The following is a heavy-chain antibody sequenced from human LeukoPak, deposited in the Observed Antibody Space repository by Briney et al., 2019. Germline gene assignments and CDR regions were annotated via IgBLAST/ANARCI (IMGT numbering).Heavy chain of an antibody. V-gene: IGHV4-34*01. J-gene: IGHJ4*02. CDR3: AKDSPRHSSSWYYFDY. CDR2: INHSGST. Sequence: SETLSLTCAVYGGSFSGYYWSWIRQPPGKGLEWIGEINHSGSTNYNPSLKSRVTISVDTPKDQFSLKLSSVTAADTALYYCAKDSPRHSSSWYYFDYWGQETLVTVSS. CDR1: GGSFSGYY. D-gene: IGHD6-13*01.